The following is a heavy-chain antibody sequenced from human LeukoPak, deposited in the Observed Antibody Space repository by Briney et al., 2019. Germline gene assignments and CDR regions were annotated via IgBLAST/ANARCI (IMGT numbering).Heavy chain of an antibody. Sequence: GGSLRLSCTASGFTFGDYAMSWFRQAPGKGLEWVGFIRSKAYGGTTECAASVKGRFTISRDDSKSIAYLQMNSLKTEDTAVYYCTRVPTLSLWFGEATTPDYWGQGTLVTVSS. CDR1: GFTFGDYA. CDR3: TRVPTLSLWFGEATTPDY. J-gene: IGHJ4*02. D-gene: IGHD3-10*01. CDR2: IRSKAYGGTT. V-gene: IGHV3-49*03.